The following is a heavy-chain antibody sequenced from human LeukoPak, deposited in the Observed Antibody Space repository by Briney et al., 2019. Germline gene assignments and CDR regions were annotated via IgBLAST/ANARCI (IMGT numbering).Heavy chain of an antibody. Sequence: PSETLSLACTVSADSLSSGGHYWAWIRQFPGKGLESIGFIHHSGRSRHNPSLKDRVAISVDTSRKQFALKLNSVTAADTAMYYCAKGGNRFGGFYFDYWGQGIQVIVSS. V-gene: IGHV4-31*03. D-gene: IGHD3-10*01. CDR1: ADSLSSGGHY. CDR2: IHHSGRS. J-gene: IGHJ4*02. CDR3: AKGGNRFGGFYFDY.